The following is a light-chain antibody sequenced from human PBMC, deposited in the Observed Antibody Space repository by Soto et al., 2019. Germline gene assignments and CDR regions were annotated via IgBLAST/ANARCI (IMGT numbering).Light chain of an antibody. Sequence: DIQMTQSPSTLSGSVGDRVTITCRASQTISSWLAWYQQKTGKAPKLLFYKASTLKSGVPSRFSGSGSGTEFALTISSLQPDEFATYYCPHYNSYSEAFGQGTKVELK. CDR2: KAS. J-gene: IGKJ1*01. CDR1: QTISSW. V-gene: IGKV1-5*03. CDR3: PHYNSYSEA.